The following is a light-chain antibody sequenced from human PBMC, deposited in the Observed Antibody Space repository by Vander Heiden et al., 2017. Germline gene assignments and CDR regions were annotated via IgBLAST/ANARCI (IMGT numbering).Light chain of an antibody. J-gene: IGKJ1*01. CDR3: MQALQTLWT. V-gene: IGKV2-28*01. Sequence: DIVMTKSPLSLRVTPGEPASISCRSSQSLLHSNGYNSLDWYLQKPGQSPQLLIYLGSNRASGVPDRFSGSGSGTDFTLKISRVEAEDVGVYYCMQALQTLWTFGQGTKVEI. CDR1: QSLLHSNGYNS. CDR2: LGS.